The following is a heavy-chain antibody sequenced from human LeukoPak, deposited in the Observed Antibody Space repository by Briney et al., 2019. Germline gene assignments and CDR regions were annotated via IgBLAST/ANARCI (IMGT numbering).Heavy chain of an antibody. J-gene: IGHJ6*02. V-gene: IGHV4-59*01. CDR1: GGSISSYY. CDR2: IYYSGST. CDR3: ARCFRRYYGSGSLIGLDV. Sequence: PSETLSLTCTVSGGSISSYYWSWIRQPPGKGLEWIGYIYYSGSTDYNPSLKSRVTISVDTSKNQFSLKLSSVAAADTAVYYCARCFRRYYGSGSLIGLDVWGQGTTVTVSS. D-gene: IGHD3-10*01.